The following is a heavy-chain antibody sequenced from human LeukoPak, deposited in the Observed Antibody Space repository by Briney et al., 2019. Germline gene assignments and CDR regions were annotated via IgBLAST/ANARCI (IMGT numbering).Heavy chain of an antibody. D-gene: IGHD6-19*01. CDR1: GVTFDDYA. CDR3: AKDPNSSGWYYFDY. Sequence: PGGSLRLSCAASGVTFDDYAMHWVRQAPGKGLDWASGISWNSGSIGYANSVKGRFTISRDNAKNSLYLQMNSLRAEDTALYYCAKDPNSSGWYYFDYWGQGTLVTVSS. V-gene: IGHV3-9*01. J-gene: IGHJ4*02. CDR2: ISWNSGSI.